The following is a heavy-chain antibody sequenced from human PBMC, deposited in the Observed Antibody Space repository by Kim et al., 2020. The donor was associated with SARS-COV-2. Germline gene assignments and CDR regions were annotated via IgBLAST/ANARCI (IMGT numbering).Heavy chain of an antibody. D-gene: IGHD6-19*01. Sequence: ASVKVSCKTTGYPFTGSYIHWVRQAPGQGLEWMGWLNPNSGGRDFSQKFQGRVSMTRDTSTSTAYMELTGLTSDDTAVYYCAKDANPLSTSVAGFIYYYFDVWRRGTVVTVSA. CDR2: LNPNSGGR. CDR1: GYPFTGSY. J-gene: IGHJ2*01. V-gene: IGHV1-2*02. CDR3: AKDANPLSTSVAGFIYYYFDV.